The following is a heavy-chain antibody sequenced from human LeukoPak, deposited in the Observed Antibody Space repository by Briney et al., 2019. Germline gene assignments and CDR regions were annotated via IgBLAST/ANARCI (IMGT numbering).Heavy chain of an antibody. CDR1: GYTFTSYG. D-gene: IGHD2-15*01. CDR3: ASPYCSGGTCYAHDAFDI. J-gene: IGHJ3*02. Sequence: ASVKVSCKASGYTFTSYGISWVRQAPGQGLEWMGWISVYNGNTNYAQKLQGRVTMTTDTSTSKAYMELRSLRSDDTAVYYCASPYCSGGTCYAHDAFDIWGQGTMVTVSS. V-gene: IGHV1-18*01. CDR2: ISVYNGNT.